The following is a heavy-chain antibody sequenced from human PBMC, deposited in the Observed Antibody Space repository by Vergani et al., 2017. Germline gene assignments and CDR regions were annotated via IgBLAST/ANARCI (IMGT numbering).Heavy chain of an antibody. CDR3: ARDRYYRGSGSYPDFYYYGLDV. Sequence: EVQLVESGGGFVPPGGSLRLSCEASGFTVSSYSITWIRQAPGKGLEWVSYISASSRSIYYADSVKGRFTISRDNAKSSLYLQRNSLRAEDTGVYYCARDRYYRGSGSYPDFYYYGLDVWGQGTAVTVSS. V-gene: IGHV3-48*04. J-gene: IGHJ6*02. CDR1: GFTVSSYS. D-gene: IGHD3-10*01. CDR2: ISASSRSI.